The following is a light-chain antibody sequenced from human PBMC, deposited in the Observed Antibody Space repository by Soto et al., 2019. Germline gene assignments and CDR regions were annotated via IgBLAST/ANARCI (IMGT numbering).Light chain of an antibody. V-gene: IGLV2-14*01. J-gene: IGLJ1*01. Sequence: QSVLTQPASVSGSPGQSITLSFTGTSSDVGGYNYVSWYQQHPGKAPKLMIYEVSNRPSGVSNRFSGSKSGNTASLTISGLQAEDEADYYCSSYTSSSTLYVFGTGTKLTVL. CDR3: SSYTSSSTLYV. CDR2: EVS. CDR1: SSDVGGYNY.